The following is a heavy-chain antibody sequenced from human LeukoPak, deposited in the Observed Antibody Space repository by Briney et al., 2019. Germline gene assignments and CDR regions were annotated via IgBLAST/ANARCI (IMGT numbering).Heavy chain of an antibody. CDR2: ISAYNGNT. V-gene: IGHV1-18*04. CDR1: GYTFTGYY. Sequence: ASVKVSCKASGYTFTGYYMHWVRQAPGQGLEWMGWISAYNGNTNYAQKLQGRVTMTTDTSTSTAYMELRSLRSDDTAVYYCARDQQLPPLDYWGQGTLVTVSS. CDR3: ARDQQLPPLDY. D-gene: IGHD4-11*01. J-gene: IGHJ4*02.